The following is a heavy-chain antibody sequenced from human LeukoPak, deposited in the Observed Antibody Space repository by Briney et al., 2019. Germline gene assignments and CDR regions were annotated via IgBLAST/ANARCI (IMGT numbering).Heavy chain of an antibody. Sequence: GASLKLSCTASGYTSTNYEMSWVRQAPGKGLEWMAYISINRSTTNYAQKFKGRVSMTTDKSTSTAYMELRGLRSDDTAMYYCARDVGITVADSFDPWGQGTLVTVSS. CDR2: ISINRSTT. J-gene: IGHJ5*02. CDR3: ARDVGITVADSFDP. V-gene: IGHV1-18*01. CDR1: GYTSTNYE. D-gene: IGHD6-19*01.